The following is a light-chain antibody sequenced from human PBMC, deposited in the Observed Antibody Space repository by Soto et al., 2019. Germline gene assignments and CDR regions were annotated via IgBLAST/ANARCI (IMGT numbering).Light chain of an antibody. CDR1: QSVSSSY. Sequence: EIVLTHSPGTLSLSPVEIATLSFRASQSVSSSYLAWYQQKPCQAPSLLIYGAFTRATGIPARFSGTGSGTEFTLTISSLQSEDFALYYCQQYNDWPLTFGQGTKVDIK. CDR2: GAF. V-gene: IGKV3-15*01. CDR3: QQYNDWPLT. J-gene: IGKJ1*01.